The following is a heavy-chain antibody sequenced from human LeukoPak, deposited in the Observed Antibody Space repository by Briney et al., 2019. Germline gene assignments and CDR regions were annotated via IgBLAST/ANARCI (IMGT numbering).Heavy chain of an antibody. D-gene: IGHD3/OR15-3a*01. V-gene: IGHV4-39*01. CDR2: IYYSGST. Sequence: KPSGTPSLTRTVSGGSLSSSSFYWGWVRHPPGKGLGWIGSIYYSGSTYYNPSLKSRVTISVDTSKNQFSLKLSSVTAADTAVYYCARHPLDYYFDYWGQGTLVTVSS. CDR3: ARHPLDYYFDY. J-gene: IGHJ4*02. CDR1: GGSLSSSSFY.